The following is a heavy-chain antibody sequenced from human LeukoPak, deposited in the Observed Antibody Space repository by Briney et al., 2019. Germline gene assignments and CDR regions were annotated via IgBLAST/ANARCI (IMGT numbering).Heavy chain of an antibody. Sequence: GSLRLSCAASGFTFSSSSMNWVRQAPGKGLEWVSYISSSGSTIYYADSVKGRFTISRDNAKNSLYLQMNSLRAEDTAVYYCAGNRILTGYYLFDYWGQGTLVTVSS. J-gene: IGHJ4*02. D-gene: IGHD3-9*01. V-gene: IGHV3-48*04. CDR1: GFTFSSSS. CDR2: ISSSGSTI. CDR3: AGNRILTGYYLFDY.